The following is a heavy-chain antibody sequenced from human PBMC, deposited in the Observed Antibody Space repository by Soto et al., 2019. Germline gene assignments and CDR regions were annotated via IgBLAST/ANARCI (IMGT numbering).Heavy chain of an antibody. CDR2: IIPVFGTA. Sequence: QVQLVQPGAEVKKAGSSVKVSCKVSGGTFSSYFLNWVRQAPGQGLEWVGGIIPVFGTASYAEKFQGRVTITADESTSTAYMELSRLRSDDTAVYYCAREPPSAAAAYYYYGLDVWGQGTTVTVPS. J-gene: IGHJ6*02. CDR3: AREPPSAAAAYYYYGLDV. CDR1: GGTFSSYF. V-gene: IGHV1-69*01. D-gene: IGHD6-13*01.